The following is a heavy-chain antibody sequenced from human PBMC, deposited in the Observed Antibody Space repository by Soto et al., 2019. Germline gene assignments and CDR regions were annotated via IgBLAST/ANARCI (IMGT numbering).Heavy chain of an antibody. CDR2: ISAYNGNT. J-gene: IGHJ4*02. V-gene: IGHV1-18*01. CDR3: ARGSMDNCSSTSCYLGRASNCTNGVCPTRFDY. D-gene: IGHD2-2*01. Sequence: ASVKVSCKASGYTFTSYGISWVRQAPGQGLEWMGWISAYNGNTNYAQKLQGRVTMTTDTSTSTAYMELRSLRSDDTAVYYCARGSMDNCSSTSCYLGRASNCTNGVCPTRFDYWGQGTLVTVSS. CDR1: GYTFTSYG.